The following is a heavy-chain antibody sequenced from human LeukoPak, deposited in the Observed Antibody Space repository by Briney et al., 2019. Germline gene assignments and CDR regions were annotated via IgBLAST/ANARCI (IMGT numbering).Heavy chain of an antibody. J-gene: IGHJ6*03. CDR1: GGSVSSSSSY. Sequence: PSETLSLTCTVSGGSVSSSSSYWAWIRQPPGRGLEWIGSVYYSGTTYYNTSLESRVTISEDTSRNRFSLMLSSVTAADTAVYYCVRLNSDYYYYYLDVWGEGTTVIVSS. V-gene: IGHV4-39*01. CDR2: VYYSGTT. CDR3: VRLNSDYYYYYLDV. D-gene: IGHD1-7*01.